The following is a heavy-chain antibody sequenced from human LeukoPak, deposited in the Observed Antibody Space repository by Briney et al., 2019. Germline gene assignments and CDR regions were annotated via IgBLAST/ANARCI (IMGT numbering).Heavy chain of an antibody. CDR1: GYTFTSYD. J-gene: IGHJ4*02. D-gene: IGHD2-2*01. V-gene: IGHV1-8*01. Sequence: GASVKVSCKASGYTFTSYDINWVRQATGQGLEWMGWMNPNSGNTGYAQKFQGRVTMAEDTSTDTAYMELSSLRSEDTAVYYCATVVGIRPPEDIVVVPAARGYCFDYWGQGTLVTVSS. CDR3: ATVVGIRPPEDIVVVPAARGYCFDY. CDR2: MNPNSGNT.